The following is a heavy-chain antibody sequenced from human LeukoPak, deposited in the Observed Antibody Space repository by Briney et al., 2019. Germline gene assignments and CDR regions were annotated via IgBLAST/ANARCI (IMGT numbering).Heavy chain of an antibody. D-gene: IGHD3-22*01. J-gene: IGHJ4*02. Sequence: ASVKVSCNASGYTFTGYFMHWVRQAPGQGLEWMGWINPNNGATNYAQNFQGRVTMTRDTSISTAYMELSRLRSDDTAVYYCARVNNYYDSSGDYLYHFDSWGQGTLVTVSS. CDR2: INPNNGAT. V-gene: IGHV1-2*02. CDR3: ARVNNYYDSSGDYLYHFDS. CDR1: GYTFTGYF.